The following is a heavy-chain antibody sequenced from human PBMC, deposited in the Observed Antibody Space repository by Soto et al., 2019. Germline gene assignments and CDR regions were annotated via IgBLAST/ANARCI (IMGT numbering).Heavy chain of an antibody. Sequence: QVQLQESGPGLVKPSETLSLTCTVSGGSISSYYWSWIRQPPGKGLEWIGYIYYSGSTNYNPSLKSRVTISVDTSKNQFSLKLSSVTAADTAVYYCARVLRGSYYTTNTYYFDYWGQGTLVTVSS. D-gene: IGHD1-26*01. CDR3: ARVLRGSYYTTNTYYFDY. CDR1: GGSISSYY. V-gene: IGHV4-59*01. CDR2: IYYSGST. J-gene: IGHJ4*02.